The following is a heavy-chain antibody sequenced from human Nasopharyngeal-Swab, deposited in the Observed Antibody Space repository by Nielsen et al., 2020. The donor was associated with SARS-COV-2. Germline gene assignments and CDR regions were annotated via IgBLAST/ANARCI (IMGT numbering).Heavy chain of an antibody. V-gene: IGHV1-18*01. J-gene: IGHJ4*02. CDR3: SRDLIAMTTVTTGGDY. D-gene: IGHD4-17*01. CDR1: GYTFTSYG. Sequence: ASVKVSCKASGYTFTSYGISWVRQAPGQGLEWMGWISAYNGNTNYAQKLQGRVTMTTDTSTSPAYMELRSLRSDDTAVYYCSRDLIAMTTVTTGGDYWGQGTLVTVSS. CDR2: ISAYNGNT.